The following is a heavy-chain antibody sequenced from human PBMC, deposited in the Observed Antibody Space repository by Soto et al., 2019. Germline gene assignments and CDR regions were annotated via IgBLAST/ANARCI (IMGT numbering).Heavy chain of an antibody. J-gene: IGHJ3*01. Sequence: ASVKVSCKASGYTFTGYYFHWVRQVPGQGLEWVGWINLNSCGAIYAKNFQGRVTMTRDTSISTAYLELSSLRSDDTAMYYCAGRKLPGPGSAFDLWGQGTMVTVSS. V-gene: IGHV1-2*02. CDR1: GYTFTGYY. D-gene: IGHD2-2*01. CDR3: AGRKLPGPGSAFDL. CDR2: INLNSCGA.